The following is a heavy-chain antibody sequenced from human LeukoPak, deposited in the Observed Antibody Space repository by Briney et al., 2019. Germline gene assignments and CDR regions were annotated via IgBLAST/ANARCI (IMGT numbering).Heavy chain of an antibody. CDR3: ARDPQYHAFDI. V-gene: IGHV3-30-3*01. J-gene: IGHJ3*02. Sequence: SGGSLRLSCAASGFTFNNYAVHWVRQAPGKGLEWVAVISYDGSNKFYADSVMGRFTISRDNSKNTLYLQMNSLRAEDTAVYFRARDPQYHAFDIWGQGTMVTVSS. D-gene: IGHD4-11*01. CDR2: ISYDGSNK. CDR1: GFTFNNYA.